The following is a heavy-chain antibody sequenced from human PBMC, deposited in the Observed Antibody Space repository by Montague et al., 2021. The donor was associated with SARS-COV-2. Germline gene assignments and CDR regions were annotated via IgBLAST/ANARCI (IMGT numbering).Heavy chain of an antibody. CDR1: GGSISSGVYY. CDR3: ARPRASDVQFDF. Sequence: SETLSLTCTVSGGSISSGVYYWTWIRQPPGKGLEWIGSISYTGSTYYNPSLKSRVTLSVDTSKNRFSLRLCSVTAADTAVYFCARPRASDVQFDFWGQGNLVAVSS. D-gene: IGHD2-21*01. V-gene: IGHV4-39*01. J-gene: IGHJ4*02. CDR2: ISYTGST.